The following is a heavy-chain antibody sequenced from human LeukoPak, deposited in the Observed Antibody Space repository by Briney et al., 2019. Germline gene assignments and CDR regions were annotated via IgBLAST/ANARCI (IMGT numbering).Heavy chain of an antibody. J-gene: IGHJ4*02. V-gene: IGHV4-59*08. CDR1: GGSISSYY. Sequence: SETLSLTCTVSGGSISSYYWSWIRQPPGKGLEWIGYVYYTGSTNYNPSLKSRVIISVDTSKNQFSLKLSSVTAADTAVYYCARHHYDNSAYSQWGQGTLVTVSS. CDR2: VYYTGST. CDR3: ARHHYDNSAYSQ. D-gene: IGHD3-22*01.